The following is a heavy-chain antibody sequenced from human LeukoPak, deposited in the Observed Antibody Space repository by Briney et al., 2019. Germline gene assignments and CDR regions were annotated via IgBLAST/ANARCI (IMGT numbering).Heavy chain of an antibody. Sequence: GGSLRLSCAASGFTFSSYAMSWVRQAPGKGLEWVANIKQDGSEKYYVDSVKGRFTISRDNAKNSLYLQMNSLRAEDTAVYYCASIGVWGQETTVTVSS. CDR3: ASIGV. CDR1: GFTFSSYA. D-gene: IGHD1-26*01. CDR2: IKQDGSEK. V-gene: IGHV3-7*01. J-gene: IGHJ6*02.